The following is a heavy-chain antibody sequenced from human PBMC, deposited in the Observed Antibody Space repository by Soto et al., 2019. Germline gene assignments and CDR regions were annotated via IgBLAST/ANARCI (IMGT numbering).Heavy chain of an antibody. Sequence: QVQLQESGPGLVKPSETLSLTCTVSGGYISSYYWSWIRQPPGKGLEWIGYIYYSGSTNYNPSLKSRVTISVDTSKNQFSLKLSSVTAADTAVYYCASTSSGWYWGEFDYWGQGTLVTVSS. CDR3: ASTSSGWYWGEFDY. CDR1: GGYISSYY. J-gene: IGHJ4*02. V-gene: IGHV4-59*08. CDR2: IYYSGST. D-gene: IGHD6-19*01.